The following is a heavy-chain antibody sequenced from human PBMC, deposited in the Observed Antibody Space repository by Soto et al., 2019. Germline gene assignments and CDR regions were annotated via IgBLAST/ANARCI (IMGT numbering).Heavy chain of an antibody. J-gene: IGHJ5*02. CDR2: IYYSGTT. V-gene: IGHV4-59*01. D-gene: IGHD1-20*01. Sequence: SETLSLTCTVSGGSINNYYWSWIRQPPGKGLEWIGYIYYSGTTNYNSSFKSRVTISVDTSKNQFSLKLSSVTAADTAVYYCARSYNSTWTSWGPWGQGALVTVSS. CDR1: GGSINNYY. CDR3: ARSYNSTWTSWGP.